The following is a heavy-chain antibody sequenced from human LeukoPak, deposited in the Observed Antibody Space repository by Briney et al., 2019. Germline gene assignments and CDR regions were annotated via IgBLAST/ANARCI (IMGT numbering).Heavy chain of an antibody. Sequence: GGSLRLSCAASGLNFNTYWMTWVRQAPGKGLEWVANINRDGSEKNYVDSVRGRFTISRDNSKNTLYLQMNSLRVEDTAVYYCARVLNYYDSSGYYFSYWGQGTLVTVSS. CDR2: INRDGSEK. V-gene: IGHV3-7*02. J-gene: IGHJ4*02. CDR1: GLNFNTYW. CDR3: ARVLNYYDSSGYYFSY. D-gene: IGHD3-22*01.